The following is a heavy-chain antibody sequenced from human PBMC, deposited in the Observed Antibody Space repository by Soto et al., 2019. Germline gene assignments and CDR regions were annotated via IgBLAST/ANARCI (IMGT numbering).Heavy chain of an antibody. CDR1: GFTFSSYW. V-gene: IGHV3-7*05. Sequence: EVQLVESGGGLVQPGGSLRLYCAASGFTFSSYWMSWVRQAPGKGLEWVANIKQDGSEKYYVDSVKGRFTISRDNAKNSLYLQMNSLRAEDTAVYYCARDQTRYSYGYDYWGQGTLVTVSS. J-gene: IGHJ4*02. D-gene: IGHD5-18*01. CDR3: ARDQTRYSYGYDY. CDR2: IKQDGSEK.